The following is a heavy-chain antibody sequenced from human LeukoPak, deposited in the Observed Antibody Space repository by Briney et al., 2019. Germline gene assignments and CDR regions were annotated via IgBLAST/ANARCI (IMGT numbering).Heavy chain of an antibody. Sequence: SETLSLTCAVYGGSFSGYYWSWIRQPPGKGLEWIGEINHSGSTNYNPSLKSRVTISVDTSKNQFSLKLSSVTAADTAVCYCARARAYSSSSGYFDYWGQGTLVTVSS. CDR1: GGSFSGYY. J-gene: IGHJ4*02. V-gene: IGHV4-34*01. CDR3: ARARAYSSSSGYFDY. CDR2: INHSGST. D-gene: IGHD6-13*01.